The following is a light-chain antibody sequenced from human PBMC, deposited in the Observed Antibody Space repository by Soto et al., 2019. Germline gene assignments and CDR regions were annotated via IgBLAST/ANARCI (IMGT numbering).Light chain of an antibody. V-gene: IGLV1-36*01. CDR1: NSNIGNNE. J-gene: IGLJ3*02. CDR2: YDD. Sequence: QSVLTQPPSVSGAPRQRVTISCSGSNSNIGNNEVNWYQQFPGKAPKLLIYYDDLRPSGVSARFSGSKSGASASLAISGLQSEDEAVYYCVAWDDSLNGVVFGGGTKVTVL. CDR3: VAWDDSLNGVV.